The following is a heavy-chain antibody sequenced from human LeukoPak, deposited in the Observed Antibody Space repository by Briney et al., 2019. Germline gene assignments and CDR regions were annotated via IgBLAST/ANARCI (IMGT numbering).Heavy chain of an antibody. CDR2: ISYDGSNK. D-gene: IGHD4-11*01. V-gene: IGHV3-30*18. CDR3: AKILPDTVTADY. Sequence: PGGSLRLSCAASGFTFSSYGMHWVRQAPGKGLEWVAVISYDGSNKYYADSVKGRFTISRDNSKNTLYLQMNSLRAEDTAVYYRAKILPDTVTADYWGQGTLVTVSS. CDR1: GFTFSSYG. J-gene: IGHJ4*02.